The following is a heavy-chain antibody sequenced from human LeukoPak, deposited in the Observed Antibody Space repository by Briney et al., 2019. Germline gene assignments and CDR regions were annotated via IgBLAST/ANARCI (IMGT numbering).Heavy chain of an antibody. CDR1: GGSISSYY. V-gene: IGHV4-59*12. Sequence: SETLSLTCTVPGGSISSYYWSWIRQPPGKGLEWIGYIYYSGSTNYNPSLKSRVTISVDTSKNQFSLKLSSVTAADTAVYYCATWTILGVRRGFDYWGQGTLVTVSS. D-gene: IGHD3-3*01. CDR2: IYYSGST. CDR3: ATWTILGVRRGFDY. J-gene: IGHJ4*02.